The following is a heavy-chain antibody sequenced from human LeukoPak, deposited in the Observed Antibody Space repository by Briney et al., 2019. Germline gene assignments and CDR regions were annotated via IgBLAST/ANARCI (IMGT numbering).Heavy chain of an antibody. Sequence: GGSLRLSCAASGFTFSDHYMDWVRQAPGKGLEWVDRIRNKANSYSTEYAASVKGRFTISRDDSKNSVYLQMNSLKTEDTAVYCCARGGSWAPLDVWGQGTTVTVSS. D-gene: IGHD3-16*01. CDR1: GFTFSDHY. CDR2: IRNKANSYST. V-gene: IGHV3-72*01. CDR3: ARGGSWAPLDV. J-gene: IGHJ6*02.